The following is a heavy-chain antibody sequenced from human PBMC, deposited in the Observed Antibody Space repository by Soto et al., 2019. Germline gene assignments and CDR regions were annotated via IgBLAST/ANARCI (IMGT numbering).Heavy chain of an antibody. CDR2: IIPIFGTA. Sequence: SVKVSCKASGGTFSSYAISWVRQAPGQGLEWMGGIIPIFGTANYAQKFQGRVTITADESTSTAYMELSSLRSEDTAVYYCARDRGVVGATKFDPWGHGTLVTVSS. CDR1: GGTFSSYA. J-gene: IGHJ5*02. D-gene: IGHD1-26*01. V-gene: IGHV1-69*13. CDR3: ARDRGVVGATKFDP.